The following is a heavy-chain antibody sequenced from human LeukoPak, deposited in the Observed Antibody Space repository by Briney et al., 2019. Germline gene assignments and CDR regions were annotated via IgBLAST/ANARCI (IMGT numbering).Heavy chain of an antibody. CDR1: GGSISSYY. CDR3: AREGAMVRGVMGFDP. J-gene: IGHJ5*02. V-gene: IGHV4-59*01. Sequence: SETLSLTCTVSGGSISSYYWSWIRQPPGKGREWIGYIYYSGSTNYNPSLKSRVTISVDTSKNQFSLKLSSVTAADTAVYYCAREGAMVRGVMGFDPWGQGTLVTVSS. CDR2: IYYSGST. D-gene: IGHD3-10*01.